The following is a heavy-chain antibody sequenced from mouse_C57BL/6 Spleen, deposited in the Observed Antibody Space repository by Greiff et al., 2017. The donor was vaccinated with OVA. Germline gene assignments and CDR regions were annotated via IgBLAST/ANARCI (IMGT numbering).Heavy chain of an antibody. CDR3: ATLRRDWYFDV. Sequence: QVQLKQSGPGLVQPSQSLSITCTVSGFSLTSYGVHWVRQSPGKGLEWLGVIWSGGSTDYNAAFIARLSISKDNSKSQVFCKMNSLQADDTAIYYGATLRRDWYFDVWGTGTTVTVSS. V-gene: IGHV2-2*01. J-gene: IGHJ1*03. CDR1: GFSLTSYG. D-gene: IGHD2-12*01. CDR2: IWSGGST.